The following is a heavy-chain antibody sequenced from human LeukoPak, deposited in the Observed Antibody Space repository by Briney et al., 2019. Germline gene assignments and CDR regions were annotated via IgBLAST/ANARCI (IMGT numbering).Heavy chain of an antibody. V-gene: IGHV3-33*01. CDR2: IWYDGSNK. Sequence: PGRSLRLSCAASGFTFSSYGMHWVRQAPGKGLEWVAVIWYDGSNKYYADSVKGRFTISRDNSKNTLYLQMNSLRAEDTAVYYCARGLYSSSPLIGYWGQGTLVTVSS. CDR1: GFTFSSYG. CDR3: ARGLYSSSPLIGY. J-gene: IGHJ4*02. D-gene: IGHD6-6*01.